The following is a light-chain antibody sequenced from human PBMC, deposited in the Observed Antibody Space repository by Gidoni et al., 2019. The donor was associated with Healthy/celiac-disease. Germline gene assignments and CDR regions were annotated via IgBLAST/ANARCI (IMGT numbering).Light chain of an antibody. CDR2: DAS. V-gene: IGKV3-11*01. J-gene: IGKJ1*01. CDR3: QQRSNWPPTWT. Sequence: ELVLTQSPATLSLSPGERATLSCRASQSVSSYLAWYQQKPGQAPRLLIYDASNRATGIPARFSGSGSGTDFTLTISSLEPEDFAVYYCQQRSNWPPTWTFGQGTKVEI. CDR1: QSVSSY.